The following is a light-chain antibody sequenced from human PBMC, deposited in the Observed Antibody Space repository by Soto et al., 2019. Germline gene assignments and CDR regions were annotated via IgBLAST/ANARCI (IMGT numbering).Light chain of an antibody. CDR2: GAS. Sequence: EIVLTQSPGTLSLSPGERATLSCRASQSIANSYLAWYQQKPGQTPRLLIYGASDRTTGIPDTFSGSGSGADFTLTISRPEPEDFAVYYCQQYGSSPHTFGQGTKLDIK. V-gene: IGKV3-20*01. CDR1: QSIANSY. CDR3: QQYGSSPHT. J-gene: IGKJ2*01.